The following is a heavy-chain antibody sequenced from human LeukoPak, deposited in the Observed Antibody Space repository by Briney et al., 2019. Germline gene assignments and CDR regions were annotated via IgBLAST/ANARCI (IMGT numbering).Heavy chain of an antibody. CDR1: GFTFSSYA. CDR3: ARDTREKPQGGSSFDY. J-gene: IGHJ4*02. CDR2: IWYDGSNK. Sequence: GGSLRLSCAASGFTFSSYAMSWVRQAPGKGLEWVAVIWYDGSNKYYADSVKGRFTISRDNSKNTLYLQMNSLRAEDTAVYYCARDTREKPQGGSSFDYWGQGTPVTVSS. V-gene: IGHV3-33*08. D-gene: IGHD6-6*01.